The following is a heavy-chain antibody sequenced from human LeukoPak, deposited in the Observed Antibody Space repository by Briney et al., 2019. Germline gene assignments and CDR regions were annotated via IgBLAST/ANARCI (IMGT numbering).Heavy chain of an antibody. V-gene: IGHV3-48*03. CDR2: ISSSGRSN. D-gene: IGHD3-22*01. J-gene: IGHJ4*02. Sequence: GGSLRLSCAGSGFTFGSYEMNWVRQAPGKGLEWVSYISSSGRSNYYADSVKGRFTITRDNAGNSLFLQMNSLRAEDTAVYFCAREGWDTSGYYYCDFWGQGTLVTVSS. CDR1: GFTFGSYE. CDR3: AREGWDTSGYYYCDF.